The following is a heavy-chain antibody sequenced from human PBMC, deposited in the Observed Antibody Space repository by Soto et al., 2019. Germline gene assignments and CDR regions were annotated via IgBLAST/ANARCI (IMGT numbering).Heavy chain of an antibody. Sequence: SETLSLTCAVSGGSISSSNWWSWVRQPPGKGLEWIGEIYHSGSTNYNPSVNSRFTISVDKSKNQLPLKLRSLTAADTAVYYCARFMTTVTNLAFDIWGQGTMVTVS. CDR1: GGSISSSNW. CDR2: IYHSGST. CDR3: ARFMTTVTNLAFDI. V-gene: IGHV4-4*02. D-gene: IGHD4-17*01. J-gene: IGHJ3*02.